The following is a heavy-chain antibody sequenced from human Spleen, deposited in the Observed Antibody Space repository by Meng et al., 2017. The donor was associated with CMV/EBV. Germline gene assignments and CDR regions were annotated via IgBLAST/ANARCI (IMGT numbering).Heavy chain of an antibody. J-gene: IGHJ5*02. Sequence: GACCSYAITCVRPAPGQGLEWLGGIIPIFGTANYAQKFQGRVTITTDESTSTAYMELSSLRSEDTAVYYCARDCSGGSCYDWFDPWGQGTLVTVSS. D-gene: IGHD2-15*01. CDR1: GACCSYA. CDR3: ARDCSGGSCYDWFDP. V-gene: IGHV1-69*05. CDR2: IIPIFGTA.